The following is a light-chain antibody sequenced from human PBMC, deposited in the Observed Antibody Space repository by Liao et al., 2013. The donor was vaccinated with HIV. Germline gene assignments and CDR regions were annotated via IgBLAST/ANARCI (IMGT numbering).Light chain of an antibody. CDR2: QDR. CDR3: QAWDSSTGGVV. CDR1: RLGSKF. V-gene: IGLV3-1*01. J-gene: IGLJ2*01. Sequence: SYELTQPPSVSVSPGQTASIACSGERLGSKFVCWYQQRPGQSPVLIIYQDRKRPSGIPERFSGSNSGNTASLTISGTQAMDEADYYCQAWDSSTGGVVFGGGTKLTVL.